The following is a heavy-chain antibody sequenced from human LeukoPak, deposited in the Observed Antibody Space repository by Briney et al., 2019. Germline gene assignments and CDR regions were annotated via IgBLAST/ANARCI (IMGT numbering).Heavy chain of an antibody. CDR1: RFSFGNYW. Sequence: GGSLRLSCAASRFSFGNYWMIWVRQAPGKGLEWVANINQDGGEISYVDSVKGRFTISRDNAKNSLYLQMNSLSAADTAVYYCARAPRVTGNWFDPWGQGTLVTVSS. J-gene: IGHJ5*02. V-gene: IGHV3-7*01. CDR3: ARAPRVTGNWFDP. CDR2: INQDGGEI. D-gene: IGHD2-21*02.